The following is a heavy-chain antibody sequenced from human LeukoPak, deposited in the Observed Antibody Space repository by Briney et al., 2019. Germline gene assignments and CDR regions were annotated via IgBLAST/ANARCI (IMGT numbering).Heavy chain of an antibody. D-gene: IGHD3-10*01. CDR1: GSSFSGYY. CDR3: ARVYWAHLGKYYFDY. CDR2: INHSGST. J-gene: IGHJ4*02. V-gene: IGHV4-34*01. Sequence: SETLSLTCAVYGSSFSGYYWSWIRQTPGKGREWIGEINHSGSTTYNTSLKSRVTISVDTSKNQFSLKLSSVTAADTALYYCARVYWAHLGKYYFDYWGQGTLVTVSS.